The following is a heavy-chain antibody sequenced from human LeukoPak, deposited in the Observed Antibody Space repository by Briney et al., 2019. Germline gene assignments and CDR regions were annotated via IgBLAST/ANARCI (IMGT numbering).Heavy chain of an antibody. J-gene: IGHJ4*02. CDR2: IWYDGSDK. Sequence: PGGSLRLSCAASGFIFSNYGMHWVRKAPGKGLEGVAVIWYDGSDKYYADSVKGRFTISRDNSKNTLYLQMNSLRAEDTAVYYCARAESYDILTGLYWGQGTLVTVSS. D-gene: IGHD3-9*01. CDR1: GFIFSNYG. V-gene: IGHV3-33*01. CDR3: ARAESYDILTGLY.